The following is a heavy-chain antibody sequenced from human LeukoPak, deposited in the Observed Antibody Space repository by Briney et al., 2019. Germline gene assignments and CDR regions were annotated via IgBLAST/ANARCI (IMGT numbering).Heavy chain of an antibody. CDR1: GYTLTELS. Sequence: EASVKVSCKVSGYTLTELSMHWVRRAPGKGLEWMGGFDPEDGETIYAQKFQGRVTMTEDTSTDTAYMELSSLRSEDTAVYYCATSPPIARDFDYWGQGTLVTVSS. CDR3: ATSPPIARDFDY. D-gene: IGHD2/OR15-2a*01. V-gene: IGHV1-24*01. J-gene: IGHJ4*02. CDR2: FDPEDGET.